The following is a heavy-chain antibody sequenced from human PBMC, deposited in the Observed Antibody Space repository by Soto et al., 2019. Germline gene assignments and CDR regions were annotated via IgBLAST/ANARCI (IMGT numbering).Heavy chain of an antibody. V-gene: IGHV4-34*01. D-gene: IGHD6-25*01. J-gene: IGHJ4*02. CDR3: ARGQEQRAWGY. CDR2: INHSGST. Sequence: QVQLQQWGAGLLKPSETLSLTCAVYGGSFSGYYWSWIRQPPGKGLEWIGEINHSGSTNYNPSLKSRVTISVDTSKNQFSLKLSSVTAADTAVYYCARGQEQRAWGYRGQGTLVTVSS. CDR1: GGSFSGYY.